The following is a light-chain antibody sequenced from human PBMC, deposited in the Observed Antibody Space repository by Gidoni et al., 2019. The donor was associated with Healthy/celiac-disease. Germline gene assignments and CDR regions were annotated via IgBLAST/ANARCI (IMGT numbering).Light chain of an antibody. CDR2: AAY. J-gene: IGKJ1*01. CDR1: QGISSY. Sequence: AIPMTPSPSSLSASTGDTVTITCRASQGISSYLAWYQQKPGKAPKLLIYAAYTLQSGVPSRFSGSGSGTDFTLTTSCLQSEDFATYYCQQYYSYPRTFXQXTKVXIK. CDR3: QQYYSYPRT. V-gene: IGKV1-8*01.